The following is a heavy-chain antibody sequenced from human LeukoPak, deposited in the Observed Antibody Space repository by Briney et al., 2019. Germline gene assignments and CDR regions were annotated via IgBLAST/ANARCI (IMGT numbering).Heavy chain of an antibody. CDR1: GGSISSYY. CDR3: ARARDFWSAENRAFDY. J-gene: IGHJ4*02. D-gene: IGHD3-3*01. V-gene: IGHV4-59*12. CDR2: IYYSGST. Sequence: PSETLSLTCTVSGGSISSYYWSWIRQPPGKGLEWIGYIYYSGSTNYNPSLKSRVTISVDTSKNQFSLKLSSVTAADTAVYYCARARDFWSAENRAFDYWGQGTLVTVSS.